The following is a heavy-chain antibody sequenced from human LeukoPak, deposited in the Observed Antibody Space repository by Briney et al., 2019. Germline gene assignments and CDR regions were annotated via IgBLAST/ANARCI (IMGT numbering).Heavy chain of an antibody. CDR3: ARGPRGIAVAAVDY. V-gene: IGHV1-2*02. CDR1: GYTFTGYY. D-gene: IGHD6-19*01. Sequence: ASVKVSCKASGYTFTGYYMHWVRQAPGQGLEWMGWINPNSGGTNYAQKFQGRVTMTRDTAISTAYMELSRLRSDDTAVYYCARGPRGIAVAAVDYWGQGTLVTVSS. CDR2: INPNSGGT. J-gene: IGHJ4*02.